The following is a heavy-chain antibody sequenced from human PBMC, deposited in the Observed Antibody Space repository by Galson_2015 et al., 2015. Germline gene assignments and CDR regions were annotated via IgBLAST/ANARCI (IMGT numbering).Heavy chain of an antibody. V-gene: IGHV1-69*13. CDR1: GGTSSRNL. J-gene: IGHJ6*02. CDR3: ARAIVGARTIYYYYYGMDV. Sequence: SVKVSCKASGGTSSRNLITWVRQAPGQGLEWLGGIIPMFGTPKYAQKFQGRVTITADESTNTAYMELGSLRSEDTAVYYCARAIVGARTIYYYYYGMDVSGQGTTVTVSS. D-gene: IGHD1-26*01. CDR2: IIPMFGTP.